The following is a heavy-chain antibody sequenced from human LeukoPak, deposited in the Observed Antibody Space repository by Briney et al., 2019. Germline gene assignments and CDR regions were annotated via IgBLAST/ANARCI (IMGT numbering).Heavy chain of an antibody. CDR1: GGSISSSSYY. V-gene: IGHV4-39*07. CDR2: IYYSGST. CDR3: ARAHDYDDYVGWFDP. Sequence: SETLSLTCTVSGGSISSSSYYWGWIRQPPGKGLEWIGSIYYSGSTYYNPSLKSRVTISVDTSKNQFSLKLSSVTAADTAVYYCARAHDYDDYVGWFDPWGQGTLVTVSS. D-gene: IGHD4-17*01. J-gene: IGHJ5*02.